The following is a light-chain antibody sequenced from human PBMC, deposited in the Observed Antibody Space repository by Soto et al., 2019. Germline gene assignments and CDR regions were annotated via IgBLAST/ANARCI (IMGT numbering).Light chain of an antibody. CDR2: GAS. J-gene: IGKJ1*01. Sequence: EFVLTQSPGTLSLSPGERATLSFRASQSLANSFIAWYQQKPGQAPRLLIYGASTRATGIPDRFSGSGSGTDFTLTISRLEPEDFAVYYCQQYGRSPPWTFGQGTKVDIK. CDR3: QQYGRSPPWT. V-gene: IGKV3-20*01. CDR1: QSLANSF.